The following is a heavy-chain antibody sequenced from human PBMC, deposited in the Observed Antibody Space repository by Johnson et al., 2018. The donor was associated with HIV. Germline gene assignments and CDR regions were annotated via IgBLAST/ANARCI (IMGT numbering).Heavy chain of an antibody. CDR1: GFTFDDYA. CDR2: ISWNSGSI. D-gene: IGHD1-26*01. CDR3: ARGVWWELQGDAFDI. Sequence: VLLVEYGGGLVQPGRSLRLSCAASGFTFDDYAMHWVRQAPGKGLEWVSGISWNSGSIGYADSVKGRFTISRDNAKNSLYLQMNSLRAEDTAVYYCARGVWWELQGDAFDIWGQGTMVTVSS. J-gene: IGHJ3*02. V-gene: IGHV3-9*01.